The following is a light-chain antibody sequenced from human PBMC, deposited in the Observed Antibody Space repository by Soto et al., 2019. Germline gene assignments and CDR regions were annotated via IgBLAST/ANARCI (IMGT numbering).Light chain of an antibody. J-gene: IGLJ1*01. CDR1: SSDVGGYNY. Sequence: QSALTQPASVSGSPAQSITISCTGTSSDVGGYNYVSWYQQHPGKAPKLMIYDVSNRPSGVSTRFSGSKSGNTASLTISGLQAEDEADYYCSSYTSSSTHYVFGTGTKVTVL. CDR2: DVS. CDR3: SSYTSSSTHYV. V-gene: IGLV2-14*01.